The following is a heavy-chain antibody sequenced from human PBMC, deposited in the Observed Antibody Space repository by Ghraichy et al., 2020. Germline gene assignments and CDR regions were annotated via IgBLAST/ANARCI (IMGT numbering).Heavy chain of an antibody. Sequence: GGSLRLSCAASGFTFSSYAMSWVRLAPGKGLEWVSAISGSGGSTYYADSVKGRFTISRDNSKNTLYLQMNSLRAEDTAVYYCAKGPLIAVAGTGWYFDLWGRGTLVTVSS. CDR1: GFTFSSYA. V-gene: IGHV3-23*01. J-gene: IGHJ2*01. CDR2: ISGSGGST. CDR3: AKGPLIAVAGTGWYFDL. D-gene: IGHD6-19*01.